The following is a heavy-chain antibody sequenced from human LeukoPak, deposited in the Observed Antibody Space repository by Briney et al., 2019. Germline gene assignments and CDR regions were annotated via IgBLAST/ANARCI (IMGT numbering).Heavy chain of an antibody. D-gene: IGHD6-13*01. J-gene: IGHJ4*02. CDR3: ARGSQYSSSWYEVVGYYFDY. Sequence: PSETLSLTCAVYGGSFSGYYWSWTRQPPGKGLEWIGEINHSGSTNYNPSLKSRVTISVDTSKNQFSLKLSSVTAADTAVYYCARGSQYSSSWYEVVGYYFDYWGQGTLVTVSS. CDR1: GGSFSGYY. V-gene: IGHV4-34*01. CDR2: INHSGST.